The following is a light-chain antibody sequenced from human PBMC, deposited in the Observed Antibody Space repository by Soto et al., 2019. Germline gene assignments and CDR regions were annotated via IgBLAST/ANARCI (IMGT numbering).Light chain of an antibody. J-gene: IGKJ1*01. CDR1: QSVSSSY. CDR2: GAS. Sequence: EIVLTQSPSTLSVSPGERATLSCRASQSVSSSYLAWYQQKPGQAPRLLIYGASSRATGIPDRFSGSGSGTDFTLTISRLEPEDFAVYYCQQYGSSHWTFGQGTKVEIK. V-gene: IGKV3-20*01. CDR3: QQYGSSHWT.